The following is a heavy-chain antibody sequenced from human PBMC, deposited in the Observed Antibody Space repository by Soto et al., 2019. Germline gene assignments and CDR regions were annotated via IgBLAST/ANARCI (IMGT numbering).Heavy chain of an antibody. CDR3: ARDQISGSAFDI. J-gene: IGHJ3*02. CDR1: GGSISTTNW. V-gene: IGHV4-4*02. CDR2: IYHSEST. Sequence: QVQLQESGPGLVKSSGTLSLTCAVSGGSISTTNWWSWVRQTPGKGLEWIGEIYHSESTNYNPSLKSRVTMSVDKSKNQFSLKLSSVTAADTAVYYCARDQISGSAFDIWGQGTMVTVSS. D-gene: IGHD6-19*01.